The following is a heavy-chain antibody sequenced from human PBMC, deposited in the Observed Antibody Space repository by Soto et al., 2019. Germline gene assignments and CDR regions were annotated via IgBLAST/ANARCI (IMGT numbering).Heavy chain of an antibody. CDR1: GGTFSSYT. V-gene: IGHV1-69*04. J-gene: IGHJ4*02. D-gene: IGHD5-12*01. Sequence: GASVKVSCKASGGTFSSYTISWVRQAPGQGLEWMGRIIPILGIANYAQKFQGRVTITADKSTSTAYMELSSLRSEDTAVYYCAREGLGYSGYYTYFWGQGTLVTVSS. CDR3: AREGLGYSGYYTYF. CDR2: IIPILGIA.